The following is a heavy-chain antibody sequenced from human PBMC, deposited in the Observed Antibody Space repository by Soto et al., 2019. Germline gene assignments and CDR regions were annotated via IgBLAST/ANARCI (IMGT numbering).Heavy chain of an antibody. CDR2: IWYDGSNK. D-gene: IGHD2-21*01. CDR3: ARVDVVNWAFDI. V-gene: IGHV3-33*01. Sequence: QVQLVESGGGVVQPGRSLRLSCAASGFTFSSYGMHWVRQAPGKGLEWVAVIWYDGSNKYYADSVKGRFTISRDNSKNTLYLEMNSLRAEDTAVYYCARVDVVNWAFDIWGQGTMVTVSS. CDR1: GFTFSSYG. J-gene: IGHJ3*02.